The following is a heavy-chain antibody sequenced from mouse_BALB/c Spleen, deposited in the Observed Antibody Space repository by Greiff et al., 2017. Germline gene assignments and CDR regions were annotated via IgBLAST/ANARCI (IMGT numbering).Heavy chain of an antibody. D-gene: IGHD2-4*01. Sequence: EVKLQESGPGLVKPSQSLSLTCTVTGYSITSDYAWNWIRQFPGNQLEWMGYISYSGSTSYNPSLKSRISITRDTSKNQFFLQLNSVTTEDTATYYCARSDYDRFAYWGQGTLVTVSA. CDR2: ISYSGST. J-gene: IGHJ3*01. V-gene: IGHV3-2*02. CDR3: ARSDYDRFAY. CDR1: GYSITSDYA.